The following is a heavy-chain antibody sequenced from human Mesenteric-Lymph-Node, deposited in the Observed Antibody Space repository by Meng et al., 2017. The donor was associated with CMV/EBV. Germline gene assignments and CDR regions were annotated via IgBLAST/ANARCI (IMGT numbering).Heavy chain of an antibody. D-gene: IGHD1-7*01. J-gene: IGHJ6*02. CDR2: IYSGGTTT. CDR3: GKGMWLELRRGYGMDV. V-gene: IGHV3-23*03. CDR1: GFTFSSYA. Sequence: GESLKISCVASGFTFSSYAMSWVRQAPGKGLEWVSGIYSGGTTTYYADSVKGRFTISRDDSKNTLYLQMSSLTADDTAVYYCGKGMWLELRRGYGMDVWGQGTTVTVSS.